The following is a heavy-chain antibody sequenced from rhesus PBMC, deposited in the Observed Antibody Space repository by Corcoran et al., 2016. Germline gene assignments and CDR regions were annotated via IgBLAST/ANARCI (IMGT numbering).Heavy chain of an antibody. CDR2: IYGSGSST. D-gene: IGHD6-25*01. CDR3: ARGNSGSWNVFGY. J-gene: IGHJ4*01. CDR1: GGSISSSY. V-gene: IGHV4-169*01. Sequence: QLQLQESGPGLVKPSETLSVTCAVSGGSISSSYWSWIRLAPGKGLEWIGYIYGSGSSTNYNPSLKSRVTLSVDTSKNQLSLKLSSVTTADTAVYYCARGNSGSWNVFGYWGQGVLVTVSS.